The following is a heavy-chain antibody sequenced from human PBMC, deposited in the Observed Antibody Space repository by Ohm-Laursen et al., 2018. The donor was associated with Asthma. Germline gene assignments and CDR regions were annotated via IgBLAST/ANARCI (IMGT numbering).Heavy chain of an antibody. J-gene: IGHJ4*02. CDR1: GFTFSSYA. D-gene: IGHD3-10*01. V-gene: IGHV3-30-3*01. Sequence: SLRLSCTASGFTFSSYAMHWVRQAPGKGLEWVAVISYDGSNKYYVDSVKGRFTISRDNSKNTLYLQMNSLRAEDTAVYYCARDLWFRELLYLDYWGQGTLVTVSS. CDR3: ARDLWFRELLYLDY. CDR2: ISYDGSNK.